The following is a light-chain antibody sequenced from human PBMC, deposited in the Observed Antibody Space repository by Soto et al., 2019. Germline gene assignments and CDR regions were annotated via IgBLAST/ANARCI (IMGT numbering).Light chain of an antibody. V-gene: IGKV3-20*01. J-gene: IGKJ1*01. CDR3: QQYIGSPLT. CDR1: QSISNNY. Sequence: VLTQSPGTLSLSPGERATLSCRASQSISNNYLAWYQQKPGQAPRLVIYGASNRATGIPDRFSASGSGTDFTLTISRLEPEDFAVYYCQQYIGSPLTFGQGTKVEIK. CDR2: GAS.